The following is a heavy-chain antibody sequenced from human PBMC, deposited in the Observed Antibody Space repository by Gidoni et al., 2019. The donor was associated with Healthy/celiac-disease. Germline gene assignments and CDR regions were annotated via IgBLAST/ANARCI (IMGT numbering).Heavy chain of an antibody. CDR1: VFTFSSYA. Sequence: QVQLVESGGGVVTPGRSLSLSCAASVFTFSSYAMHWGRQAPGKGLEWVAVISYDGSNKYYADSVKGRFTISRDNSKNTLYLQMNSLRAEDTAVYYCARPLFDGGYDYGGLCHWGQGTLVTVSS. J-gene: IGHJ4*02. V-gene: IGHV3-30-3*01. CDR3: ARPLFDGGYDYGGLCH. D-gene: IGHD5-12*01. CDR2: ISYDGSNK.